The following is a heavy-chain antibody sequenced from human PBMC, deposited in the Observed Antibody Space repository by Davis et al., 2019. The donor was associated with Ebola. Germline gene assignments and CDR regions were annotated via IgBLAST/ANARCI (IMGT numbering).Heavy chain of an antibody. J-gene: IGHJ6*02. Sequence: SVKVSCKASGGTFSSYAISWVRQAPGQGLEWMGRIIPILGIANYAQKLQGRVTMTRDTSTSTVYMELSSLRSEDTAVYYCARAVVVPYYGMDVWGQGTTVTVSS. CDR3: ARAVVVPYYGMDV. CDR1: GGTFSSYA. CDR2: IIPILGIA. V-gene: IGHV1-69*04. D-gene: IGHD2-2*01.